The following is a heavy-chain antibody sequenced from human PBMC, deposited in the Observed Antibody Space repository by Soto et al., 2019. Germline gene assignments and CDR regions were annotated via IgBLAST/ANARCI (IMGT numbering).Heavy chain of an antibody. CDR2: IIPILGIA. J-gene: IGHJ4*02. Sequence: QVQLVQSGAEVKKPGSSVKVSCKASGGTFSSYTISWVRQAPGQGLEWMGRIIPILGIANYAQKFQGRVTITADKSTSTAYMELSSLRSEDTAVYYCARVPYSSGWSLAYWGQGTLVTVSS. CDR1: GGTFSSYT. CDR3: ARVPYSSGWSLAY. D-gene: IGHD6-19*01. V-gene: IGHV1-69*02.